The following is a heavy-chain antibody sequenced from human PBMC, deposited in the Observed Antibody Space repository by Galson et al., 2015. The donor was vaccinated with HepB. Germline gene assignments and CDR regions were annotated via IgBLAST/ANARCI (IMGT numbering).Heavy chain of an antibody. J-gene: IGHJ4*02. V-gene: IGHV4-61*02. CDR2: IYTSGST. CDR3: ARDSASMVRGVIMLYYFDY. Sequence: TLSLTCTVSGGSISSGSYYWSWIRQPAGKGLEWIGRIYTSGSTNYNPSLKSRVTMSVDTSKNQFSLKLSSVTAADTAVYYCARDSASMVRGVIMLYYFDYWGQETLVTVSS. CDR1: GGSISSGSYY. D-gene: IGHD3-10*01.